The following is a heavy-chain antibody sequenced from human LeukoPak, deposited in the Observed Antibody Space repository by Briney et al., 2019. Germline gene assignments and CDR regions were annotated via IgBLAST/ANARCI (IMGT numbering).Heavy chain of an antibody. Sequence: GGSLRLSCAASGFTFSRYWMSWVRQTPEKGLECVANIKQDGSDKFYVDSVRGRFTISRDNAKNSLYLQMNSLRDEDTAVYYCARGPVVPAATDYYYYGMDVWGQGTTVTVSS. CDR1: GFTFSRYW. D-gene: IGHD2-2*01. CDR3: ARGPVVPAATDYYYYGMDV. V-gene: IGHV3-7*01. J-gene: IGHJ6*02. CDR2: IKQDGSDK.